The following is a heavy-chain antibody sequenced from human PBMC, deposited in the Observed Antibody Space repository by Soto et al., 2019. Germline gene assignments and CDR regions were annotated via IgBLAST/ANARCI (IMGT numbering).Heavy chain of an antibody. CDR3: ARAPYSSSSFFFDS. CDR2: VNPRGGST. Sequence: GXSVKVSCKASVYTFTSYFMHWVRQAPGQGLEWMGIVNPRGGSTNYAQRFQGRIGMTWDTSTSTVYMELSRLRSDDTAVYYCARAPYSSSSFFFDSWGQGTPVTVSS. CDR1: VYTFTSYF. D-gene: IGHD6-6*01. J-gene: IGHJ4*02. V-gene: IGHV1-46*01.